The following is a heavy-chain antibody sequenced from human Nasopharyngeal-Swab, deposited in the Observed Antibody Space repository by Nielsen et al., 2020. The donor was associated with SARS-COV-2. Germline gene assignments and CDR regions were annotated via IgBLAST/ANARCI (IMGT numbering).Heavy chain of an antibody. CDR1: GFTFSSYS. CDR3: ARDPDVDIVATDAFDI. Sequence: GESLKISCAASGFTFSSYSMNWVRQAPGKGLEWVSYISSSSSTIYYADSVKGRFTISRDNSKNTLYLQMNSLRAEDTAVYYCARDPDVDIVATDAFDIWGRGTMVTVSS. D-gene: IGHD5-12*01. V-gene: IGHV3-48*01. J-gene: IGHJ3*02. CDR2: ISSSSSTI.